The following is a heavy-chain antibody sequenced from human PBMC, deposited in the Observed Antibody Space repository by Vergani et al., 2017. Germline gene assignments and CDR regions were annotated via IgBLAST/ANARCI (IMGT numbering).Heavy chain of an antibody. Sequence: EVQLVESGGGLVQPGGSLRLSCAASGFTFSSYWMSWVRQAPGKGLEWVANIKQDGSEKYYVDSVKGRFTISRDNAKNSLYLQMNSLRAEDTAVYYCARVIVLKGFYYYGMDVWGQGTTVTVSS. CDR1: GFTFSSYW. D-gene: IGHD2-8*01. J-gene: IGHJ6*02. CDR3: ARVIVLKGFYYYGMDV. CDR2: IKQDGSEK. V-gene: IGHV3-7*01.